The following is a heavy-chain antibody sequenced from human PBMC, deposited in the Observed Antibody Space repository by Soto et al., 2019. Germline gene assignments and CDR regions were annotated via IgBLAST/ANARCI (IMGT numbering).Heavy chain of an antibody. D-gene: IGHD4-17*01. Sequence: EVQLVESGGGLVQPGRSLRLSCAASGFTFDDYAMHWVRQAPGKGLEWVSGISWNSGNIDYADSVKGRFTISRDNAKNSLYLQMYSLGAEDTALYYCAKGDKYDYGDYPFDYWCQGTLVTVSS. V-gene: IGHV3-9*01. J-gene: IGHJ4*02. CDR1: GFTFDDYA. CDR3: AKGDKYDYGDYPFDY. CDR2: ISWNSGNI.